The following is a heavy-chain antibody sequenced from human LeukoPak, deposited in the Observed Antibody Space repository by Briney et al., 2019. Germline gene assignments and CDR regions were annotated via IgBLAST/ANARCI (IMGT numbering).Heavy chain of an antibody. Sequence: PSETLSLTCTVSGGSISSSSYYWGWIRQPPGKGLEWIGSIYYSGSTYYNPSLKSRVTISVDTSKNQFSLKLSSVTAADTAVYYCARDYLDPTITMVRGVMVPSLYGMDVWGQGTTVTVSS. J-gene: IGHJ6*02. CDR3: ARDYLDPTITMVRGVMVPSLYGMDV. CDR1: GGSISSSSYY. D-gene: IGHD3-10*01. V-gene: IGHV4-39*07. CDR2: IYYSGST.